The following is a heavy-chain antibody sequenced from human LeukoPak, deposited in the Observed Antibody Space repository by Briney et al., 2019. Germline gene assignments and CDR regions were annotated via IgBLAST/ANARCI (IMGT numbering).Heavy chain of an antibody. D-gene: IGHD3-22*01. CDR2: IYYSGST. Sequence: SETLSLTCTVSGGSISSYYWSWIRQPPGKGLEWIGYIYYSGSTNYNPSLKSRVTISVYTSKNQFSLRLSSVTAADTAVYYCARLKYYYDSSGYRAEYFQHWGQGTLVTVSS. J-gene: IGHJ1*01. CDR1: GGSISSYY. V-gene: IGHV4-59*01. CDR3: ARLKYYYDSSGYRAEYFQH.